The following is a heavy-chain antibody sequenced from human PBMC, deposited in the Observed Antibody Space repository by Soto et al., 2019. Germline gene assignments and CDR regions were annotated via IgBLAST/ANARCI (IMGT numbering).Heavy chain of an antibody. CDR2: INHSGST. D-gene: IGHD2-15*01. CDR3: ARGQRYCSGGSCYFWAFDS. V-gene: IGHV4-34*01. CDR1: VGSFSGYY. J-gene: IGHJ3*02. Sequence: PSETLSLTCAVYVGSFSGYYWSWIHQPPGKGLEWIGEINHSGSTNYNPSLKSRVTISVDTSKNQFSLKLSSVTAAGTAVYYCARGQRYCSGGSCYFWAFDSWGQGTMVTVSS.